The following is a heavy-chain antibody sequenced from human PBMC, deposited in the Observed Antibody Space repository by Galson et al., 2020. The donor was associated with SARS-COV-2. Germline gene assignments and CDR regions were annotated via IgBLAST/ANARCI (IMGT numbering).Heavy chain of an antibody. CDR1: GFTFSTYG. J-gene: IGHJ4*02. Sequence: GGSLSLSCAASGFTFSTYGMQWVRQAPGKGLEWVADISYDGSTKYYADSVKGRFTISRDNSKNTVFLQMNSLRAEDTAVYYCAKSPWGLSGIADYWGQGTLVTVSS. V-gene: IGHV3-30*18. CDR3: AKSPWGLSGIADY. CDR2: ISYDGSTK. D-gene: IGHD1-1*01.